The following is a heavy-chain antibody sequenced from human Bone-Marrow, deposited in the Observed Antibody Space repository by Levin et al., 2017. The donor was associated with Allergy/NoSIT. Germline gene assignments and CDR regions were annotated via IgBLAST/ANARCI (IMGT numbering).Heavy chain of an antibody. CDR3: ARVQTGKYYYYDYGMDV. CDR2: IYSGGST. V-gene: IGHV3-53*01. J-gene: IGHJ6*02. D-gene: IGHD7-27*01. CDR1: GFTVSSNY. Sequence: PGGSLRLSCAASGFTVSSNYMSWVRQAPGKGLEWVSVIYSGGSTYYADSVKGRFTISRDNSKNTLYLQMNSLRAEDTAVYYCARVQTGKYYYYDYGMDVWGQGTTVTVSS.